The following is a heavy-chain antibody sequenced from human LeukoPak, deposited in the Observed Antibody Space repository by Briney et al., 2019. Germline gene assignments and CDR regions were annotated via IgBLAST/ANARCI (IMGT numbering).Heavy chain of an antibody. CDR3: ARDRTNYGSGSVWAYYYYGIDV. J-gene: IGHJ6*02. CDR2: IYHSGST. CDR1: GGSISSGSYY. Sequence: PSQTLSLTCTVSGGSISSGSYYWGWIRQPPGKGLEWIGSIYHSGSTYYNPSLKSRVTISVDTSKNQFSLKLSSVTAADTAVYYCARDRTNYGSGSVWAYYYYGIDVWGQGTTVTVSS. D-gene: IGHD3-10*01. V-gene: IGHV4-39*07.